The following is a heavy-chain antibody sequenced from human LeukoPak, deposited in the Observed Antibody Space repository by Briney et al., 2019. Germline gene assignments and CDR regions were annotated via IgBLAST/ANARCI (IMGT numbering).Heavy chain of an antibody. CDR2: IYYSGST. J-gene: IGHJ4*02. V-gene: IGHV4-59*12. Sequence: SETLSLTCTVSGGSISSYYWSWIRQPPGKGLEWIGYIYYSGSTNYNPSLKSRVTISVDTSKNQFSLKLSSVTAADTAVYYCARGVLGGWLVGWGQGTLVTASS. D-gene: IGHD6-19*01. CDR3: ARGVLGGWLVG. CDR1: GGSISSYY.